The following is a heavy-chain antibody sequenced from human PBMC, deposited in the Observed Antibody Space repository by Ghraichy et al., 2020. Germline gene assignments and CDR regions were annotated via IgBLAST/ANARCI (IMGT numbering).Heavy chain of an antibody. Sequence: ASVKVSCKASGYSFISYGIHWGRQAPGQRLEWMGWINPGNGNTKYSESFQGRVTITKATSASTAYMEVSSLRSEDTAVYYCARSGTYYYNYGMDVWGQGTTVTVSS. J-gene: IGHJ6*02. CDR3: ARSGTYYYNYGMDV. CDR2: INPGNGNT. CDR1: GYSFISYG. V-gene: IGHV1-3*01. D-gene: IGHD1-26*01.